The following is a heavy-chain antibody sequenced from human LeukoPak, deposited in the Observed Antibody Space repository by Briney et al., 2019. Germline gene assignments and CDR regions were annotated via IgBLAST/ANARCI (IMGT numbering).Heavy chain of an antibody. CDR1: GLTVNDAW. J-gene: IGHJ5*02. Sequence: GGSLRLSCAASGLTVNDAWMSWVRQAPGKGLEWVGRSERKADGGTVDYDAPVKGRFTISGDDSKNTLFLQMNSLEIDDTAVYYCTTGGHYYGSWGQGTLVTVSS. CDR2: SERKADGGTV. V-gene: IGHV3-15*04. D-gene: IGHD3-10*01. CDR3: TTGGHYYGS.